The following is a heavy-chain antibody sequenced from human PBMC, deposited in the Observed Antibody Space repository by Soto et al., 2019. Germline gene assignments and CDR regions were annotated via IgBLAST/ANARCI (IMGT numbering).Heavy chain of an antibody. CDR3: ARAKTVDY. V-gene: IGHV3-30-3*01. J-gene: IGHJ4*02. CDR2: ISYDGSNK. CDR1: GFTFSSYA. Sequence: PGGSLRLACAASGFTFSSYAMHWVRQAPGKGLEWVAVISYDGSNKYYADSVKGRFTISRDNSKNTLYLQMNNLRAEDTAVYYCARAKTVDYWGQGTLVTVSS.